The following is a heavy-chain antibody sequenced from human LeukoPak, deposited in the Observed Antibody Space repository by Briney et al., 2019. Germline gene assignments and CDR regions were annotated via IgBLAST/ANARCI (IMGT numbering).Heavy chain of an antibody. D-gene: IGHD2-15*01. V-gene: IGHV4-39*01. Sequence: SETLSLTCTASGGSISSRSYYWGWIRQPPGKGLEWIGSIHYTGSTYYNPSRKSRLTISVDTSKNQFSLELSSVTAADSAVYYCARLYCSGGNCYGAFDIWGQGTMVTISS. CDR3: ARLYCSGGNCYGAFDI. CDR1: GGSISSRSYY. J-gene: IGHJ3*02. CDR2: IHYTGST.